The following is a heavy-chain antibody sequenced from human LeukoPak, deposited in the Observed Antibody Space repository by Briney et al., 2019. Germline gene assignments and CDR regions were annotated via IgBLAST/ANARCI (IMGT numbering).Heavy chain of an antibody. Sequence: SETLSLTCTVSGGSISSGSYYWSWIRQPAGKGLEWIGRIYTSGSTNCNPSLKSRVTISVDTSKNQFSLKLSSVTAADTAVYYCARESITIFGVVIGRYFDYWGQGTLVTVSS. J-gene: IGHJ4*02. CDR2: IYTSGST. CDR1: GGSISSGSYY. CDR3: ARESITIFGVVIGRYFDY. D-gene: IGHD3-3*01. V-gene: IGHV4-61*02.